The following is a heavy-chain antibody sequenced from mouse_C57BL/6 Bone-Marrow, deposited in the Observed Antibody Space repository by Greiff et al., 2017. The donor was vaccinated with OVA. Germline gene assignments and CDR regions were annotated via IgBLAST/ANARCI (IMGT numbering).Heavy chain of an antibody. CDR2: ISSGSSTI. CDR3: ARQEDSNYPWFAY. Sequence: EVKVVESGGGLVKPGGSLKLSCAASGFTFSDYGLHWVRQAPEQGLAWVAYISSGSSTIYYADTVKGRFTISRDNAKNTLFLQMTSLRSEDTAMYYCARQEDSNYPWFAYWGQGTLVTVSA. V-gene: IGHV5-17*01. D-gene: IGHD2-5*01. J-gene: IGHJ3*01. CDR1: GFTFSDYG.